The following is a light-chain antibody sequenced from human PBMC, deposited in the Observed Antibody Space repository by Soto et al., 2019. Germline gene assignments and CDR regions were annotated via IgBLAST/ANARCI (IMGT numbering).Light chain of an antibody. Sequence: EILITQSPATLSVSPGERATLSRRASQSVNSNYLAWYQQKPGQAPRLLIYGASTRANGIPTRFSGSVSGTEFTLTLRSLQSEDFAFYYCQQYNNWHPWTFGQGTKVDIK. V-gene: IGKV3-15*01. CDR1: QSVNSN. J-gene: IGKJ1*01. CDR2: GAS. CDR3: QQYNNWHPWT.